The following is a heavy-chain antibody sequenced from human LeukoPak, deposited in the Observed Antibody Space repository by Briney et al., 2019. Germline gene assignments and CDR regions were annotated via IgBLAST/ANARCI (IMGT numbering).Heavy chain of an antibody. J-gene: IGHJ4*02. CDR3: ARSALELDY. Sequence: GGSLRLSCAASGFTFSTYSMNWVRQAPGKGPEWVSYISSSSSTIYYADSVKGRFTISRDNAKNSLYLQMNSLRAEDTAVYYCARSALELDYWGQGTLVTVSS. V-gene: IGHV3-48*04. CDR1: GFTFSTYS. CDR2: ISSSSSTI. D-gene: IGHD1-1*01.